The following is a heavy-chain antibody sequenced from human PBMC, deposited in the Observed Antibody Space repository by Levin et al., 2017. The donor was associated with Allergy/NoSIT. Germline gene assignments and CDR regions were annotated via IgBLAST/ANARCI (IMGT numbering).Heavy chain of an antibody. V-gene: IGHV3-15*01. J-gene: IGHJ4*02. Sequence: GGSLRLSCAASGFTFSNAWMSWVRQAPGKGLEWVCRIKSKTDGGTIEYAAPVKGRFTISRDDSKNTLSLQMNSLKTEDTAVYYCTTYSSSWYYFDYWGQGTLVTVSS. CDR2: IKSKTDGGTI. CDR1: GFTFSNAW. D-gene: IGHD6-13*01. CDR3: TTYSSSWYYFDY.